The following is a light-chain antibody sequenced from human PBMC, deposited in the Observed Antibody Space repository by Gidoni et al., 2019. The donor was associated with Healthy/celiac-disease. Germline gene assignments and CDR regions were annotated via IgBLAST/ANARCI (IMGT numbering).Light chain of an antibody. J-gene: IGKJ2*02. CDR3: QQSYSTPCT. Sequence: DIQMTQSPSSLSASVGDRVTITCRASQSISTYLNWYQQKPGKAPNLLIYDASSLQSGVPSRFSGSGSVTDFTLTISSLQPEDFASYYCQQSYSTPCTFGQGTKLE. CDR2: DAS. V-gene: IGKV1-39*01. CDR1: QSISTY.